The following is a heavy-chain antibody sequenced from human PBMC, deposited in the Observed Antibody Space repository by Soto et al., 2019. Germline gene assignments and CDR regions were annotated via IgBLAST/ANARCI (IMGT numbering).Heavy chain of an antibody. D-gene: IGHD3-10*01. J-gene: IGHJ4*02. CDR3: ARSRRSVGVVRFFDY. V-gene: IGHV4-34*01. CDR2: INHSGST. Sequence: KTSETLSLTCAVYGGPFSGYYWSWIRQPPGKGPEWIGEINHSGSTNYNPSLKSRVTISVDTSKNQFSLKLSSVTAEDTAVYYCARSRRSVGVVRFFDYWGQGTLVTVSS. CDR1: GGPFSGYY.